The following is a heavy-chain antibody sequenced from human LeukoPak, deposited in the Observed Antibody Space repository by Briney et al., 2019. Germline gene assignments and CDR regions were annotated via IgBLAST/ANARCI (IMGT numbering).Heavy chain of an antibody. CDR3: ARDRSLGELTTESPSFDS. V-gene: IGHV4-59*12. J-gene: IGHJ4*02. CDR1: GGSFSSYY. D-gene: IGHD3-16*01. CDR2: IYYSGST. Sequence: PSETLSLTCTVSGGSFSSYYWGWIRQPPGKGLEWIGYIYYSGSTNYNPSLKSRVTMSVDTSKNQFSLKVSSVTAADTAVYYCARDRSLGELTTESPSFDSWGQGTLVTVSS.